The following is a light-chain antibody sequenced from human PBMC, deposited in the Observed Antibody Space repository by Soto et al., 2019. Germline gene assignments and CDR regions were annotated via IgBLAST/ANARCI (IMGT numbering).Light chain of an antibody. CDR3: CSYVGTTSDV. J-gene: IGLJ1*01. V-gene: IGLV2-23*02. CDR2: DLT. CDR1: GNAVSYQL. Sequence: QSVLTQPASVSGFPGQSITISCSGNAVSYQLVSWYQQQPGKAPKLILYDLTTRPSGVSNRFSGFKSGTTASLRITGLQAEDEADYYCCSYVGTTSDVFGTGTRSPS.